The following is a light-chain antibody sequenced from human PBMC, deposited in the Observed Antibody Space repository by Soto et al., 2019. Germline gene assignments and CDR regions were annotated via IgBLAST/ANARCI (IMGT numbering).Light chain of an antibody. Sequence: QSVLTQPASVSGSPGQSITISCSGTISDFVLYNYVSWYQQHPGKAPKLMIYGVNNRPSGVSNRFSGSKSGNTASLTISRLQADDEADYYCSSYTTSSALQVFGTGTKVTVL. CDR3: SSYTTSSALQV. J-gene: IGLJ1*01. CDR2: GVN. V-gene: IGLV2-14*01. CDR1: ISDFVLYNY.